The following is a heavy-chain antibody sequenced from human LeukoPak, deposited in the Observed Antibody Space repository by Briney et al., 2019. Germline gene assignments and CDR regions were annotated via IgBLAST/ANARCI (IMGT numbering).Heavy chain of an antibody. Sequence: GGSLRLSCGVSGFIFKNYWMSWVRQAPGKGLEWVASINQDGSEKYYVDSVKGRFTISRDIAKSSLYLQMNSLRAEDTAVYFCARDLGGLWDLSYFDYWGQGTLVTVSS. CDR3: ARDLGGLWDLSYFDY. J-gene: IGHJ4*02. CDR1: GFIFKNYW. D-gene: IGHD2-21*01. CDR2: INQDGSEK. V-gene: IGHV3-7*01.